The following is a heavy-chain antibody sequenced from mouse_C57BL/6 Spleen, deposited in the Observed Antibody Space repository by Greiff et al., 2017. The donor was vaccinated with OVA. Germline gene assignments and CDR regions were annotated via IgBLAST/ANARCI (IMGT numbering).Heavy chain of an antibody. CDR1: GYTFTSYT. CDR3: ARKGAEGFDY. Sequence: QVHVKQSGAELARPGASVKMSCKASGYTFTSYTMHWVKQRPGQGLEWIGYINPSSGYTKYNQKFKDKATLTADKSSSTAYMQLSSLTSEDSAVYYCARKGAEGFDYWGQGTTLTVSS. CDR2: INPSSGYT. J-gene: IGHJ2*01. V-gene: IGHV1-4*01.